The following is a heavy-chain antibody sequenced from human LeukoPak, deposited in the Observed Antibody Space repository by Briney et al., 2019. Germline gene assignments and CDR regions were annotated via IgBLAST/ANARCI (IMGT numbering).Heavy chain of an antibody. J-gene: IGHJ6*02. V-gene: IGHV3-21*01. D-gene: IGHD3-3*01. CDR3: AGSIGDFWSGYYAYYYYYGMDV. CDR2: ISSSSSYI. Sequence: GGSLRLSCAASGFIFSTYEMNWVRQAPGKGLEWVSSISSSSSYIYYADSVKGRFTISRDNAKNSLYLQMNSLRAEDTAVYYCAGSIGDFWSGYYAYYYYYGMDVWGQGTTVTVSS. CDR1: GFIFSTYE.